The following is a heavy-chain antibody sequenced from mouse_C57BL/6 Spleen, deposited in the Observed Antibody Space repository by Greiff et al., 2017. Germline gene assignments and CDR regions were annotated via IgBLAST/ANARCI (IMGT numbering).Heavy chain of an antibody. Sequence: QVQLKQPGTELVKPGASVKLSCKASGYTFTSYWMHWVKQRPGQGLEWIGNINPSNGGTNYNEKFKSKATLTVDKSSSTAYMQLSSLTSDDSAVYYGASYDYDEEDAKDDWGQGTSVTVSS. V-gene: IGHV1-53*01. CDR1: GYTFTSYW. J-gene: IGHJ4*01. D-gene: IGHD2-4*01. CDR2: INPSNGGT. CDR3: ASYDYDEEDAKDD.